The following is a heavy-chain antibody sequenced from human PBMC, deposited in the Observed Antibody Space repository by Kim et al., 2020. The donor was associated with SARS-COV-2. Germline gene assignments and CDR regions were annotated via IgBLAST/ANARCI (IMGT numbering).Heavy chain of an antibody. V-gene: IGHV4-31*03. CDR2: IYYSGST. CDR3: ARDHPNWNDRMHFDY. D-gene: IGHD1-1*01. J-gene: IGHJ4*02. Sequence: SETLSLTCTVSGGSISSGGYYWSWIRQHPGKGLEWIGYIYYSGSTYYNPSLKSRVTISVDTSKNQFSLKLSSVTAADTAVYYCARDHPNWNDRMHFDYWGQGTLVTVSS. CDR1: GGSISSGGYY.